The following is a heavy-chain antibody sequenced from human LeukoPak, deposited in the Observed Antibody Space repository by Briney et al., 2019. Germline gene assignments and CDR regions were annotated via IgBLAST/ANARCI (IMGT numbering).Heavy chain of an antibody. D-gene: IGHD5-24*01. V-gene: IGHV1-2*02. CDR2: INPNSGGT. CDR3: ARVEMVIISPGPKDDY. J-gene: IGHJ4*02. CDR1: VYTFTYYY. Sequence: GASVNVSCKASVYTFTYYYIHWVRQAPGQGLEWMGWINPNSGGTKYAQKFQGRVTMTRDTSISTAYMELSGLRSDDTAVYYCARVEMVIISPGPKDDYWGQGTLVTVSS.